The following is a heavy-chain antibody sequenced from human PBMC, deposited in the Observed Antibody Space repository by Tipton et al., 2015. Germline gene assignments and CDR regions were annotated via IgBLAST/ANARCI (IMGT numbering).Heavy chain of an antibody. CDR1: GGSISSYY. D-gene: IGHD3-16*02. CDR2: INYSGST. CDR3: ARGGGDDYIWGSSRFDS. Sequence: TLSLTCTVSGGSISSYYWSWIRQSPGKGLEWIGYINYSGSTTYKPSLKSRLTTSIDTSKNQFSLNLTFVTAADTAMYYCARGGGDDYIWGSSRFDSWGQGILVTVSS. J-gene: IGHJ5*01. V-gene: IGHV4-59*08.